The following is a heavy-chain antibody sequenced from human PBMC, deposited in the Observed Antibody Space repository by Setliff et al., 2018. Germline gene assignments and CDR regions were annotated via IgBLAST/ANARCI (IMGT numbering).Heavy chain of an antibody. CDR3: ARVIIGDRHAFDI. Sequence: LRLSCAASGFTFSTYSMNWVRQAPGMGLEWVSYISSSSSHIYHADSLEGRFTISRDNAKNSLYLQMNSLRAEDTALYYCARVIIGDRHAFDIWGQGTMVTVSS. V-gene: IGHV3-21*06. J-gene: IGHJ3*02. D-gene: IGHD7-27*01. CDR2: ISSSSSHI. CDR1: GFTFSTYS.